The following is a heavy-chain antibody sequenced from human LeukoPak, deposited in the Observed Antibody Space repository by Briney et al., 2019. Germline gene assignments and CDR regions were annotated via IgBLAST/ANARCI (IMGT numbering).Heavy chain of an antibody. CDR3: ATRRGVTTGNYFDY. Sequence: GESLKISCKHSEYSFPNYCIGWVRQMPGKGLEWMGIIYPDDSDTRYSPSFQGQVTISADRSISTAYLQWSSLKASDTAMYYCATRRGVTTGNYFDYWGQGTLVTVSS. D-gene: IGHD2-21*02. CDR2: IYPDDSDT. V-gene: IGHV5-51*01. CDR1: EYSFPNYC. J-gene: IGHJ4*02.